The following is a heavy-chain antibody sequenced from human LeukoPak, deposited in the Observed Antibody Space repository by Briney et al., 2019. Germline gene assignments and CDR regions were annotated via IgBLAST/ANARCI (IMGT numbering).Heavy chain of an antibody. J-gene: IGHJ3*02. CDR1: GYTLTSYG. CDR3: ARGRSIYDYVWGGYRPGAFDI. CDR2: ISAYNGNT. Sequence: ASVKVSCKASGYTLTSYGISWVRQAPGQGLERMGWISAYNGNTIYAQKFQGRVTMTRNTSISTAYMELSSLRSEDTAVYYCARGRSIYDYVWGGYRPGAFDIWGQGTMVTVSS. V-gene: IGHV1-18*01. D-gene: IGHD3-16*02.